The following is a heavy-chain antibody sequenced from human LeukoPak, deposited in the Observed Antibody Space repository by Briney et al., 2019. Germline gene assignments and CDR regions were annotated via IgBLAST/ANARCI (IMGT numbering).Heavy chain of an antibody. CDR1: GYTFTSYY. J-gene: IGHJ3*02. CDR2: INPSGGST. Sequence: ASVKVSCKASGYTFTSYYMHWVRQAPGQGLEWMGIINPSGGSTSYAQKFQGRVTMTRDTSTSTVYMELSSLRSEDTAVYYCARAQGYSYGSNPNDAFDIWGQGTMVTVSS. D-gene: IGHD5-18*01. CDR3: ARAQGYSYGSNPNDAFDI. V-gene: IGHV1-46*01.